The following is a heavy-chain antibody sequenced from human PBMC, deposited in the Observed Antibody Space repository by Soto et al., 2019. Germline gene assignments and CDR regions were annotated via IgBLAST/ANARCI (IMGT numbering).Heavy chain of an antibody. CDR3: TTVRIFGVVILFGYGMDV. Sequence: GGSLRLSCAASGFTFSNAWMNWVRQAPGKGLEWVGRIKSTTDGGTTDYAAPVKGRFTISRDDSKNTLYLQMNSLKTEGTAVYYCTTVRIFGVVILFGYGMDVWGQGTSVTVSS. V-gene: IGHV3-15*07. CDR1: GFTFSNAW. J-gene: IGHJ6*02. CDR2: IKSTTDGGTT. D-gene: IGHD3-3*01.